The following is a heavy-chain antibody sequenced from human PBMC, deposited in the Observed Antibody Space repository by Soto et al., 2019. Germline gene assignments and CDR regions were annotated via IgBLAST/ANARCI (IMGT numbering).Heavy chain of an antibody. V-gene: IGHV1-69*13. CDR1: GGTFSSYA. CDR3: ARDCSSTGCEYYYGMDV. J-gene: IGHJ6*02. D-gene: IGHD2-2*01. CDR2: IIPIFGTA. Sequence: SVKVSCKASGGTFSSYAISWVRQAPGQGLEWMGGIIPIFGTANYAQKFQGRVTITADESTSTAYMELSSLRSEDTAVYYCARDCSSTGCEYYYGMDVWGQGTTVTVSS.